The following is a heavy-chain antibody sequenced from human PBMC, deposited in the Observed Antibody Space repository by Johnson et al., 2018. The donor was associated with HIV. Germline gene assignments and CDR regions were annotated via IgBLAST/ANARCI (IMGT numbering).Heavy chain of an antibody. J-gene: IGHJ3*02. Sequence: VQLVESGGGVVQPGRSLRLSCAASGFTFNSYGMHWVRQAPGKGLEWVAVIWYDGSNKYYADSVKGRFTISRDNSKNTLYLQMNSLRAEDTAVYYCASNGGRIVGATLHAFDIWGQGKMVTVSS. CDR2: IWYDGSNK. D-gene: IGHD1-26*01. CDR3: ASNGGRIVGATLHAFDI. V-gene: IGHV3-33*01. CDR1: GFTFNSYG.